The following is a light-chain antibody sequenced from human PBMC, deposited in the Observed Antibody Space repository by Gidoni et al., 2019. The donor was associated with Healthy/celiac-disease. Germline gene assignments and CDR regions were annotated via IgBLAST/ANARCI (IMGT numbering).Light chain of an antibody. Sequence: QSALTQPAAVSGYRGQSITISCTGTSRDVGGYHYVSWNQQHPGKAPQLMIYDVSNRPSGVSTRFSGSKSGNTASLTISGLQAVDEADYYCSSYTSSSTLAVFGGGTKLTVL. CDR1: SRDVGGYHY. CDR2: DVS. V-gene: IGLV2-14*01. CDR3: SSYTSSSTLAV. J-gene: IGLJ3*02.